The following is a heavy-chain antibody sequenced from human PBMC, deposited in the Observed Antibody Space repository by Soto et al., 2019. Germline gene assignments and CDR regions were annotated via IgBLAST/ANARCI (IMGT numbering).Heavy chain of an antibody. Sequence: QVQLQESGPGLVKPSDTLSLTCAVSGYSISSSNWWGWIRQPPGKGLEWIGYIYYSGTTYYNPSLKSRVPMSVDTHQNQFSLKLTCVTAVDTAVYYCARREIQGPIDYWGQGTLVTVSS. J-gene: IGHJ4*02. CDR3: ARREIQGPIDY. D-gene: IGHD1-26*01. CDR1: GYSISSSNW. V-gene: IGHV4-28*01. CDR2: IYYSGTT.